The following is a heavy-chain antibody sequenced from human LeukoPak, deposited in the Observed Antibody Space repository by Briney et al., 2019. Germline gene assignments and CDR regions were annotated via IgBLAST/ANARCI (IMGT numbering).Heavy chain of an antibody. CDR2: INHSGST. V-gene: IGHV4-34*01. CDR3: ARGLGRTIFGVVIAAREIDY. J-gene: IGHJ4*02. Sequence: SETLSLSCAVYGGSFSGYYWSWIRQPPRKGLEWIGEINHSGSTNYNPSLKSRVTIPVDTSKNQFSLKLSSVTAADTAVYYCARGLGRTIFGVVIAAREIDYWGQGTLVTVS. D-gene: IGHD3-3*01. CDR1: GGSFSGYY.